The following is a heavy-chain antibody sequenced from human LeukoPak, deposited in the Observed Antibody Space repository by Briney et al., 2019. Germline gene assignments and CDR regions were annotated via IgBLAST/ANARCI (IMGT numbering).Heavy chain of an antibody. CDR2: IRSKANSYAT. J-gene: IGHJ4*02. CDR1: GFTFSGSA. CDR3: TAKGIAVADSYDY. D-gene: IGHD6-19*01. V-gene: IGHV3-73*01. Sequence: PGGSLRLSCAASGFTFSGSAMHWVRQASGKGLEWVGRIRSKANSYATAYAASVKGRFTISRDDSKNTAYLQMNSLKTEDTAVYYCTAKGIAVADSYDYWGQGTLVTVSS.